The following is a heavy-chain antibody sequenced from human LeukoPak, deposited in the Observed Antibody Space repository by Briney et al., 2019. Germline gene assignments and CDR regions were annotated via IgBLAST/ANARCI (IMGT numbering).Heavy chain of an antibody. CDR3: AILPYYDILTGYDAFDI. Sequence: GGSLRLSRAASGFTFSSYSMNWVRQAPGKGLEWVSYISSSSSTIYYADSVKGRFTISRDNAKNSLYLQMNSLRDEDTAVYYCAILPYYDILTGYDAFDIWGQGTMVTVSS. CDR2: ISSSSSTI. V-gene: IGHV3-48*02. J-gene: IGHJ3*02. CDR1: GFTFSSYS. D-gene: IGHD3-9*01.